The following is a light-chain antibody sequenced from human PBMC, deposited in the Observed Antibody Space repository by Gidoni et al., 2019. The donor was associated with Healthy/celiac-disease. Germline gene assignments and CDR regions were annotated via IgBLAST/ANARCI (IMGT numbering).Light chain of an antibody. J-gene: IGKJ5*01. Sequence: EIVLTQSPATLSLSPGERATLSCRPSQSVSSYLAWYQQKPGQAPRLLIYDASKRATGIPDRFSGSGSGTDVTLTISRLEPEDFAVYYCQQRSNWPVTFGQGTLLEIK. CDR2: DAS. V-gene: IGKV3-11*01. CDR1: QSVSSY. CDR3: QQRSNWPVT.